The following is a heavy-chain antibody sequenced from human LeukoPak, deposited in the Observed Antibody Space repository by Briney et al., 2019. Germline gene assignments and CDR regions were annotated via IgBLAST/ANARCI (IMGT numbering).Heavy chain of an antibody. D-gene: IGHD3-9*01. V-gene: IGHV3-23*01. J-gene: IGHJ6*03. CDR3: AKDGGEYYDILTGYYPRLYYMDV. CDR1: GGSISSGGYS. Sequence: PSETLSLTCAVSGGSISSGGYSWSWVRQAPGKGLEWVSAISGSGGSTYYADSVKGRFTISRDNSKNTLYLQMNSLRAEDTAVYYCAKDGGEYYDILTGYYPRLYYMDVWGKGTTVTISS. CDR2: ISGSGGST.